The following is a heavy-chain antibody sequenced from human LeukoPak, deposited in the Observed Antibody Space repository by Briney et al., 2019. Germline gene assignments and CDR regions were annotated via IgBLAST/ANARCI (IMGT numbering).Heavy chain of an antibody. Sequence: PSETLSLTCTVSDDSMTSGSHFWSWIRQRPGKGLEWIGYISYAGSTYYNPSLRSRVTISEDMSKNQFSLKLSSVTAADTAVFYCARGSYCNNGVYHFDQWGQGTLVTVSS. CDR2: ISYAGST. D-gene: IGHD2-8*01. CDR3: ARGSYCNNGVYHFDQ. V-gene: IGHV4-31*03. CDR1: DDSMTSGSHF. J-gene: IGHJ4*02.